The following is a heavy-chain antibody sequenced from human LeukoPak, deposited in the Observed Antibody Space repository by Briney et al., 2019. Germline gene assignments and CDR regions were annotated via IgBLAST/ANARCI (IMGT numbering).Heavy chain of an antibody. CDR2: ISGSGDST. V-gene: IGHV3-23*01. CDR1: GFTFSRYA. CDR3: AKSALDFYDSGGYSIYFDY. J-gene: IGHJ4*02. D-gene: IGHD3-22*01. Sequence: PGGSLRLSCAASGFTFSRYAMIWVRQAPGKGLEWVSPISGSGDSTYYADSVKGRFTISRDNSKNTLFLQMNSLRAEDTAVYYCAKSALDFYDSGGYSIYFDYWGQGILVTVSS.